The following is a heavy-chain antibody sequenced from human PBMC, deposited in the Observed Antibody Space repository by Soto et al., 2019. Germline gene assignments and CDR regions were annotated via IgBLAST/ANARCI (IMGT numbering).Heavy chain of an antibody. CDR3: ARDFSLRY. CDR2: INRRGTST. Sequence: PGGPLRHSCGGSGFRFSDYPLHWVRQAPGQGLEWVANINRRGTSTNYVDSVRGRFSTSRDNAKNSLYLQMNSLRAEDTAMYYCARDFSLRYWGQGTQVTVSS. V-gene: IGHV3-7*01. CDR1: GFRFSDYP. J-gene: IGHJ4*02. D-gene: IGHD3-3*01.